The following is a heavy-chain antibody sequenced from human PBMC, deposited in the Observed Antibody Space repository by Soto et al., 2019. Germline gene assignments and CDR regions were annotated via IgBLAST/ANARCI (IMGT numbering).Heavy chain of an antibody. V-gene: IGHV4-59*01. CDR1: GGSISSYY. CDR3: ARGSRLLDAFDI. Sequence: SETLSLTCPVSGGSISSYYWSWIRQPPGKGLEWIGYIYYSGSTNYNPSLKSRVTISVDTSKNQFSLKLSSVTAADTAVYYCARGSRLLDAFDIWGQGTMVTVSS. J-gene: IGHJ3*02. D-gene: IGHD2-21*01. CDR2: IYYSGST.